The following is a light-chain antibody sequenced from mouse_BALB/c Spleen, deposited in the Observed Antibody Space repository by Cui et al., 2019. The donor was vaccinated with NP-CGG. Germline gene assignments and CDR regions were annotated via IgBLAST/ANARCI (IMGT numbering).Light chain of an antibody. J-gene: IGLJ1*01. CDR3: ALWYTNHWV. Sequence: QAVVTQDSAPTTSPGETVTLTCRSSTGTVTTSNYANWVQEKPDQLFTGLIGGTNNRPPGVPARFSGSLIGDKAALTITGAQTEDEAIYFCALWYTNHWVFGGGTKLTVL. V-gene: IGLV1*01. CDR1: TGTVTTSNY. CDR2: GTN.